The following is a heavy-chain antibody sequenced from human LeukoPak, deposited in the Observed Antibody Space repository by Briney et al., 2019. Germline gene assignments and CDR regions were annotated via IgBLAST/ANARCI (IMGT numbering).Heavy chain of an antibody. D-gene: IGHD5-18*01. CDR3: ARAGEYSYGSPFAFDI. Sequence: GASVKVSCKASGYTFTGYYMHWVRQAPGQGLKWMGRINPNSGGTNYAQKFQGRVTMTRDTSISTAYMELSRLRSDDTAVYYCARAGEYSYGSPFAFDIWGQGTMVTVSS. CDR2: INPNSGGT. J-gene: IGHJ3*02. V-gene: IGHV1-2*06. CDR1: GYTFTGYY.